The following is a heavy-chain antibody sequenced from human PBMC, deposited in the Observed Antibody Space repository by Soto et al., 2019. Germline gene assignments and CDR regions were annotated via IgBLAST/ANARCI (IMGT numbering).Heavy chain of an antibody. CDR1: GYTFTSYD. Sequence: QVQLVQSGAEVKKPGASVKVSCKASGYTFTSYDINWVRQATGQGLEWMGWMNPNSGNTGYAQKLQGRVTITSNTSISTAYMELSSLRSEDTAVYYCARWAATGGTNYYYYGMDVWGQGTTVTVSS. CDR3: ARWAATGGTNYYYYGMDV. CDR2: MNPNSGNT. D-gene: IGHD2-15*01. V-gene: IGHV1-8*01. J-gene: IGHJ6*02.